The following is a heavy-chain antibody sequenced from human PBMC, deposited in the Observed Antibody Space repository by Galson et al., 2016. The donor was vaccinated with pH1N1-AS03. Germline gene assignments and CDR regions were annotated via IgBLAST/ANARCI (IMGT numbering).Heavy chain of an antibody. CDR1: GDSVSSNIDA. J-gene: IGHJ3*02. CDR2: TYWRSKGYN. V-gene: IGHV6-1*01. D-gene: IGHD1-1*01. Sequence: CAISGDSVSSNIDAWNWIRQSPSGGLEWLGRTYWRSKGYNDYAVSVKSRITINPDASKNQYSLQLNSVTPEDTAVYYCARGRYSAFDIWCQGTMVTVSS. CDR3: ARGRYSAFDI.